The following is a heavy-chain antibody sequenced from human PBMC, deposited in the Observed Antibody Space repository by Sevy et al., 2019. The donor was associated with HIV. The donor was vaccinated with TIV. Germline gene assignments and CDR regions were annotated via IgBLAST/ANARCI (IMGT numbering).Heavy chain of an antibody. CDR3: ARDQAGPSDDYYYYYGMDL. D-gene: IGHD3-10*01. CDR2: VSFDGSDK. Sequence: GGSLRLSCAASGFILRNYVMHWVRQAPGKGLEWVAAVSFDGSDKFYADSVKGGFTISRDNSKNRLNLQTHSLRAEDTAVYDCARDQAGPSDDYYYYYGMDLWGQGTTVTVSS. CDR1: GFILRNYV. J-gene: IGHJ6*02. V-gene: IGHV3-30-3*01.